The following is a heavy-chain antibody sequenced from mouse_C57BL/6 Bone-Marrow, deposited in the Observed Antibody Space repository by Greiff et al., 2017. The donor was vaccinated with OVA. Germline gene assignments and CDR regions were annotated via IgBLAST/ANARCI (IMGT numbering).Heavy chain of an antibody. CDR3: ARELVLRYQGYFDV. V-gene: IGHV1-50*01. CDR2: IDPSDSYT. J-gene: IGHJ1*03. CDR1: GYTFTSYW. D-gene: IGHD1-1*01. Sequence: QVQLQQPGAELVKPGASVKLSCKASGYTFTSYWMQWVKQRPGQGLEWIGEIDPSDSYTNYNQKFKGKATLTVDTSSSTAYMQLSSLTSEDSAVYYCARELVLRYQGYFDVWGTGTTVTVSS.